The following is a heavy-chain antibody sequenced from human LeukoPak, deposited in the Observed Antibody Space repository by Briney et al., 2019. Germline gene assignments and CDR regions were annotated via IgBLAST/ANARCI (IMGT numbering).Heavy chain of an antibody. Sequence: QSSETLSLTCTVSGGSISGYYWSWLRQPPGKGLEWIGYIYHSGLTDYNPSLRSRVTIAVDTSRSQFSLKLTSATAADTAMYYCARDQRCSRSDGGCDQWYFDLWGRGTLVTVSS. V-gene: IGHV4-59*01. CDR3: ARDQRCSRSDGGCDQWYFDL. D-gene: IGHD2-15*01. CDR2: IYHSGLT. J-gene: IGHJ2*01. CDR1: GGSISGYY.